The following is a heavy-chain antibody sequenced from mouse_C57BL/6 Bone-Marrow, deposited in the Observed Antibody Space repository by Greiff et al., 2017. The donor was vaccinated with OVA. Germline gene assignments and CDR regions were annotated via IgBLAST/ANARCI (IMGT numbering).Heavy chain of an antibody. D-gene: IGHD1-1*01. V-gene: IGHV5-9-1*02. J-gene: IGHJ2*01. Sequence: DVMLVESGEGLVKPGGSLKLSCAASGFTFSSYAMSWVRQTPEKRLEWVAYISSGGDYIYYADTVKGRFTISRDNARNTLYLQMSSLKSEDTAMYYCTRVLITTVFDYWGQGTTLTVSS. CDR2: ISSGGDYI. CDR3: TRVLITTVFDY. CDR1: GFTFSSYA.